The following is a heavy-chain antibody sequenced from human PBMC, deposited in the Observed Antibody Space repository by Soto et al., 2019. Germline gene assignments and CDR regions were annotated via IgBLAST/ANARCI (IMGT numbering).Heavy chain of an antibody. CDR2: ISAYNGNT. CDR1: GYTFTSYG. Sequence: SVKVSCKASGYTFTSYGISWVRQAPGQGLEWMGWISAYNGNTNYAQKLQGRVTMTTDTSTSTAYMELRSLRSDDTAVYYCARGRYGDFEYYSDRDVWGQGNRVAVSS. V-gene: IGHV1-18*01. J-gene: IGHJ6*02. D-gene: IGHD4-17*01. CDR3: ARGRYGDFEYYSDRDV.